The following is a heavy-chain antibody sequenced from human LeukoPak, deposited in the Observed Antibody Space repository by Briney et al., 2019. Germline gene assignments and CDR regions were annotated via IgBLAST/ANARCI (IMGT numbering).Heavy chain of an antibody. Sequence: GGSLRLSCAAPGFTFSSYGMHWVRQAPGKGLEWVAVISYDGSNKYYADSVKGRFTISRDNSKNTLYLQINSLRVEDTAVYYCAPEGDGYILFDYWGQGTLVTVSS. CDR2: ISYDGSNK. CDR1: GFTFSSYG. J-gene: IGHJ4*02. V-gene: IGHV3-30*03. CDR3: APEGDGYILFDY. D-gene: IGHD5-24*01.